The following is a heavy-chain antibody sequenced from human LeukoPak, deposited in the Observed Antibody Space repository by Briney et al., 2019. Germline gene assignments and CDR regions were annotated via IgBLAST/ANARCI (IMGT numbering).Heavy chain of an antibody. J-gene: IGHJ4*02. Sequence: SETLSLTCAVYGGSFSGYYWSWIRQPPGRGLEWIGEINHSGSTNYNPSLKSRVTISVDTSKNQFSLKLRSVTAADTAVYYCARVTGYMIEDYFDYWGQGTLVTVSS. V-gene: IGHV4-34*01. CDR1: GGSFSGYY. CDR3: ARVTGYMIEDYFDY. D-gene: IGHD3-22*01. CDR2: INHSGST.